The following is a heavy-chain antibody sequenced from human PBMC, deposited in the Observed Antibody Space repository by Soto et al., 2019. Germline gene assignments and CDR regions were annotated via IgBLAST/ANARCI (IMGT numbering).Heavy chain of an antibody. V-gene: IGHV3-53*04. Sequence: GGSLRLSCAASGFTVSSNYMSWVRQAPGKGLEWVSVIYSGGSTYYADSVKGRFTISRHNSKNTLYLQMNSLRAEDTAVYYCARDQIERYCSGGSCYFTSYYMDVWGKGTTVTVSS. CDR2: IYSGGST. CDR1: GFTVSSNY. D-gene: IGHD2-15*01. J-gene: IGHJ6*03. CDR3: ARDQIERYCSGGSCYFTSYYMDV.